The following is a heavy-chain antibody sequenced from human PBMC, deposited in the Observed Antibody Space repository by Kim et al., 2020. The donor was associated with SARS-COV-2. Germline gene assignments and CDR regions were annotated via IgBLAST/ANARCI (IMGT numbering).Heavy chain of an antibody. CDR3: ARGEFAYDSGWAPSGGVNFDY. D-gene: IGHD6-19*01. CDR1: GYTFTNNY. CDR2: INPRSGST. J-gene: IGHJ4*02. V-gene: IGHV1-46*01. Sequence: ASVKVSCKASGYTFTNNYVHWVRQAPRQGLEWVGVINPRSGSTGYAQKFQGRLTMTRDTSTSTVYMDLSSLKSEDTALYFCARGEFAYDSGWAPSGGVNFDYWGQGTLLTVSS.